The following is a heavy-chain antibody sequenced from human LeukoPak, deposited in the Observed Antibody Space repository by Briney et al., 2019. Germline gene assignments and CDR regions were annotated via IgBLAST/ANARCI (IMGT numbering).Heavy chain of an antibody. CDR3: AKDGRYCTNGVCYGVDY. CDR1: GFTFSSYA. V-gene: IGHV3-23*01. Sequence: GGSLRLSCAASGFTFSSYAMSWVRQAPGKGLEWVSAISGSGGSTYYADSVKGRFTISRDNSKNTLYLQMNSLRAEDTAVYYCAKDGRYCTNGVCYGVDYWGQGTLVTVSS. D-gene: IGHD2-8*01. J-gene: IGHJ4*02. CDR2: ISGSGGST.